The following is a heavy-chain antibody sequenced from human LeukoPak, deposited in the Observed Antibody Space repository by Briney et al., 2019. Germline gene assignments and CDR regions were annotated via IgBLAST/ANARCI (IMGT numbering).Heavy chain of an antibody. CDR1: GFTFSSYG. V-gene: IGHV3-30*02. Sequence: GGSLRLSCAASGFTFSSYGMHWVRQAPGKGLEWVAFIRYDGSNKYYADSVKGRFTISRDNSKNTLYLQMNSLRAEDTAVYYCARDRESLLDYYYYYMDVWGKGTTVTVSS. CDR3: ARDRESLLDYYYYYMDV. CDR2: IRYDGSNK. D-gene: IGHD3-3*02. J-gene: IGHJ6*03.